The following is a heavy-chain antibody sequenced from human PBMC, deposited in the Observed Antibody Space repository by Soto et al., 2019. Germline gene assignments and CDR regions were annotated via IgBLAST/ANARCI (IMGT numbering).Heavy chain of an antibody. CDR3: GGDLWGFES. D-gene: IGHD3-16*01. V-gene: IGHV3-64D*08. CDR1: GFTISSYA. Sequence: EVQLVESGGGLVQPGGSLRLSCSASGFTISSYAMHWVRQAPGKGLESVSVTYSKGGSTHYADSVRGRFTISTDNSTNALNLHMRSLGAEDTDVYFCGGDLWGFESWGQGTMVTVSS. J-gene: IGHJ4*02. CDR2: TYSKGGST.